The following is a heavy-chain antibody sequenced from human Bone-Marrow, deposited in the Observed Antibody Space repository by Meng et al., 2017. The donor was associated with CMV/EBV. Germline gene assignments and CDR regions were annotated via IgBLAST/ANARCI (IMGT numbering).Heavy chain of an antibody. CDR2: ISSISTYI. D-gene: IGHD3-16*01. V-gene: IGHV3-21*01. Sequence: FSRYSMNWVRQAPGKVLEWVSSISSISTYIYYAYSVKGRFTISLHHAKNSLFLQMNSLGAEDTAFYYCARDPVFDYVWGSVVRYRLDYWGQGVLVTVSS. CDR1: FSRYS. J-gene: IGHJ4*02. CDR3: ARDPVFDYVWGSVVRYRLDY.